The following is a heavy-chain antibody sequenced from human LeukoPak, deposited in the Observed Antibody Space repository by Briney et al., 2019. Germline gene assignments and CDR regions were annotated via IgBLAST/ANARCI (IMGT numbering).Heavy chain of an antibody. Sequence: GESLKISCQGSGYSFTSHWIGWVRQMPGKGLEWMGIIYCGDSDTRYNPSFQGQVTISVDKSISTAYLQWSSLKASDTAMYYCARPSLGYYGGFDYWGQGTLVSVSS. CDR2: IYCGDSDT. J-gene: IGHJ4*02. CDR3: ARPSLGYYGGFDY. CDR1: GYSFTSHW. D-gene: IGHD3-22*01. V-gene: IGHV5-51*01.